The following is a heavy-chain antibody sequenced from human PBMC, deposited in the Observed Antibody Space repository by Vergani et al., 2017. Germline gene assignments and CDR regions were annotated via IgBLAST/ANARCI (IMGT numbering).Heavy chain of an antibody. CDR2: IYYSGST. D-gene: IGHD1-26*01. J-gene: IGHJ6*03. Sequence: QLQLQESGPGLVKPSETLSLTCTVSGGSISSYYWSWIRQPPGKGLEWIGYIYYSGSTNYNPSLKSRVTISVDTSKNQFSLKLSSVTAADTAVYYCARGIPQYYYYYYYYMDVWGKGTTVTVSS. CDR1: GGSISSYY. CDR3: ARGIPQYYYYYYYYMDV. V-gene: IGHV4-59*01.